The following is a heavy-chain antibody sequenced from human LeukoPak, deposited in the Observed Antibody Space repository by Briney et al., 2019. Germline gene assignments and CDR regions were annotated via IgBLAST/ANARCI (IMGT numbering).Heavy chain of an antibody. J-gene: IGHJ3*02. CDR1: GGSFSGYY. CDR3: ARPRIVGATSYRRKDAFDI. CDR2: INHSGST. Sequence: SETLSLTCAVYGGSFSGYYWSWIRQPPGKGLEWIGEINHSGSTNYIPSLKSRVTISVDTSKNQFSLKLSSVAAADTAVYYCARPRIVGATSYRRKDAFDIWGQGTMVTVSS. V-gene: IGHV4-34*01. D-gene: IGHD1-26*01.